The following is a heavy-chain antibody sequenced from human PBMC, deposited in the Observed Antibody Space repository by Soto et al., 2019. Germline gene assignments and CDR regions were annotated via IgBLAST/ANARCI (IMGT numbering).Heavy chain of an antibody. Sequence: ASVKVSCKASGYTFTSYGISWVRQAPGQGLEWMGRISAYNGNTNYAQKLQGRVTMTTDTSTSTAYMELRSLRSDDTAVYYCASVMGLGYCSSTSCPGNAFDIWGQGTMVTVSS. J-gene: IGHJ3*02. V-gene: IGHV1-18*01. D-gene: IGHD2-2*01. CDR2: ISAYNGNT. CDR3: ASVMGLGYCSSTSCPGNAFDI. CDR1: GYTFTSYG.